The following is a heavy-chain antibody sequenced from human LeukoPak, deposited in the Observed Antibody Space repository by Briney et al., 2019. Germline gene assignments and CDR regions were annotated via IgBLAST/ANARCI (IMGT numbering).Heavy chain of an antibody. CDR3: ARQDGNSKYYFDY. Sequence: RESLKISCKGSGYSFTYYWIGWVRQMPGKGLEWMGIIYPGDSDTRYRPSFQGQVTISVDKSISTAYLQWSSLKASDTAMYYCARQDGNSKYYFDYWGQGTLVTVSS. J-gene: IGHJ4*02. CDR2: IYPGDSDT. D-gene: IGHD1-1*01. CDR1: GYSFTYYW. V-gene: IGHV5-51*01.